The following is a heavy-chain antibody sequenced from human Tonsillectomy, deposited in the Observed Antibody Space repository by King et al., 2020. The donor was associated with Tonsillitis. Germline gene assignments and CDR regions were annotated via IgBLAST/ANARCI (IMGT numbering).Heavy chain of an antibody. CDR3: ARDSFEAAAVDY. D-gene: IGHD6-13*01. CDR2: ISSSSGYI. Sequence: VQLVESGGGLVKPGGSLRLSCAASGFSFSTYNTNWVRQAPGKGLEWVSSISSSSGYIYYADSVEGRFTISRDNTYNSLYLQMNSLRADDTAVYYCARDSFEAAAVDYWGQGTLVTVAS. CDR1: GFSFSTYN. J-gene: IGHJ4*02. V-gene: IGHV3-21*01.